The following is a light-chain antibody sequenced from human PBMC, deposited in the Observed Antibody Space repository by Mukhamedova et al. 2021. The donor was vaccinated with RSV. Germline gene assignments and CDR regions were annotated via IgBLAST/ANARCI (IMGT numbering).Light chain of an antibody. J-gene: IGKJ3*01. V-gene: IGKV4-1*01. CDR3: QEYYSVPFT. CDR1: QSVLYSGNNKNY. CDR2: WVS. Sequence: SSQSVLYSGNNKNYLAWYQQKPGQPPKLLISWVSTRESGVPNRFSGSGSGTDFTLTISSLQAEDVAVYYCQEYYSVPFTFGPGTK.